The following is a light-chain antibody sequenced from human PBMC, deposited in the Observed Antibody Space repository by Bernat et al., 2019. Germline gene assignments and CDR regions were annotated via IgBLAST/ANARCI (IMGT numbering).Light chain of an antibody. CDR3: GEWDDSLNGPV. J-gene: IGLJ3*02. CDR1: SSNIGSNT. CDR2: SNN. Sequence: QSVLTQPPSASGTPGQRVTISCSGSSSNIGSNTVNWFQQLPGTGPKLLIYSNNQRPSGVPDRFSGSKSGTSASLAISGLQSEDEADYYCGEWDDSLNGPVFGGGTKLTVL. V-gene: IGLV1-44*01.